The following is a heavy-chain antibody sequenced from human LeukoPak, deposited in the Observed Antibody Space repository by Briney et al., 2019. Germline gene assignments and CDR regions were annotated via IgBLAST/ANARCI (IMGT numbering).Heavy chain of an antibody. Sequence: PSETPSLTCTVSGGSISSSSYYWGWIRQPPGKGLEWIGSIYYSGSTYYNPSLKSRVTISMDTSKNQFSLNLTSVTAADTAVYYCARGAFDLWGRGTLVTVSS. CDR2: IYYSGST. V-gene: IGHV4-39*07. J-gene: IGHJ2*01. CDR3: ARGAFDL. CDR1: GGSISSSSYY.